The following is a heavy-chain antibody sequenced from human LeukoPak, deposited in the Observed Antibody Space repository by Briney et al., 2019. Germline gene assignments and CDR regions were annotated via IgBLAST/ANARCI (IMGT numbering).Heavy chain of an antibody. V-gene: IGHV3-9*01. D-gene: IGHD1-14*01. CDR2: ISWNGDYI. Sequence: GGSLRLSCAASRFTFDDYAMHWVRHAPGKGLEWVSSISWNGDYIAYTDSVRGRFTISSDNAKNSLYLQMNSLRAEDTSLYYCAKLSRYVYWGQGTLVTVSS. CDR3: AKLSRYVY. J-gene: IGHJ4*02. CDR1: RFTFDDYA.